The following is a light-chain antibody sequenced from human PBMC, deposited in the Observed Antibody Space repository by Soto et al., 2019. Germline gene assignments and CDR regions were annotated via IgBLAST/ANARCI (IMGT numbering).Light chain of an antibody. Sequence: QSALTQPPSASGSPEQSVTISCTGTSSDVGYYNYVSWYQQHPGKAPKLMIYEVTERPSGVPARFSGSKSGNTASLTVSGLQDEDESDYYCSSYGGSNNFVFGGGTKLTV. CDR2: EVT. CDR1: SSDVGYYNY. CDR3: SSYGGSNNFV. V-gene: IGLV2-8*01. J-gene: IGLJ2*01.